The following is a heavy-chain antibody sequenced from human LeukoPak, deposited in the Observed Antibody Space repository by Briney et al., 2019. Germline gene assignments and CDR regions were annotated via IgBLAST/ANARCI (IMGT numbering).Heavy chain of an antibody. CDR3: AKGTEKTRPYFFDY. CDR1: GFTFSIYA. D-gene: IGHD1-14*01. CDR2: ISGSGIST. V-gene: IGHV3-23*01. Sequence: GGSLRLSCAASGFTFSIYAMNWVRQAPGKGLEWVSGISGSGISTYYVDSVKGRFTISRNNSKNTLYLQMNSLRAEDTAVYYCAKGTEKTRPYFFDYWGQGTLVTVSS. J-gene: IGHJ4*02.